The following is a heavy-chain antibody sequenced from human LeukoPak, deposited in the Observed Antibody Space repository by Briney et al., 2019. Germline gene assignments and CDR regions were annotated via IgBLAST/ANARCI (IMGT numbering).Heavy chain of an antibody. CDR2: INCNSGGT. CDR1: GYTFSAYY. V-gene: IGHV1-2*02. J-gene: IGHJ4*02. Sequence: ASVKVSCKASGYTFSAYYIHWVRQAPGRGLEWVGWINCNSGGTNSAQKFQGRVTMTRDTSTSTAYMELSRLRSDDTAVYYCARGSSGYYFDYWGQGTLVTVSS. CDR3: ARGSSGYYFDY. D-gene: IGHD3-22*01.